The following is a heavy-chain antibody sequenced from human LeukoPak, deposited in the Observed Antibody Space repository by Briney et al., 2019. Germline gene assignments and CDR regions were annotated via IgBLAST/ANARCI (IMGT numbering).Heavy chain of an antibody. J-gene: IGHJ3*02. CDR1: GYTFTSYY. Sequence: GASVKVSCKASGYTFTSYYMHWVRQAPRQGLEGMGIINPCGGSTSYAQKFQDRVTMTRDTSTSTVYLELSSLRCEDTAVYYCARPVVPAASGAFDIWGQGTMVTVSS. D-gene: IGHD2-2*01. CDR3: ARPVVPAASGAFDI. CDR2: INPCGGST. V-gene: IGHV1-46*03.